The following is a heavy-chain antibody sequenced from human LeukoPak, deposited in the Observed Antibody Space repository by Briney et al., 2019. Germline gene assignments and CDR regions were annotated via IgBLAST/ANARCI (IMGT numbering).Heavy chain of an antibody. V-gene: IGHV4-38-2*02. Sequence: SETLSLTCTVSGYSISSGYYWGWIRQPPGKGLEWIGSIYHSGSTYYNPSLKSRVTISVDTSKNQFSLKLSSVTAADTAVYYCARDPDYYDSSGYINWFDPWGQGTLVTVSS. J-gene: IGHJ5*02. CDR3: ARDPDYYDSSGYINWFDP. D-gene: IGHD3-22*01. CDR2: IYHSGST. CDR1: GYSISSGYY.